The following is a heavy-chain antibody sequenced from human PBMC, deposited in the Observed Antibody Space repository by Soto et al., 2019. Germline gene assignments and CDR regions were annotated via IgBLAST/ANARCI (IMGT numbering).Heavy chain of an antibody. CDR2: IYPGDSDT. D-gene: IGHD2-2*01. CDR1: AYSCTSLW. V-gene: IGHV5-51*01. Sequence: GESLKIPCNVSAYSCTSLWIGWVSQIPGKGLEWMGIIYPGDSDTRYSPSFQGQVTISADKSISTAYLQWSSLKASDTAMYYCALVPAGENYYYYGMDVWGQGTTVTV. CDR3: ALVPAGENYYYYGMDV. J-gene: IGHJ6*02.